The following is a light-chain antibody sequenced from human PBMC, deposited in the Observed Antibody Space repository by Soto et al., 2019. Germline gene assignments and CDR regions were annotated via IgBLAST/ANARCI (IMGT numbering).Light chain of an antibody. CDR2: GAS. Sequence: EIVLTQSPGTLSLSPGERATLSCRASQSVSSNYLAWYQQKPGQAPRLLIYGASSRATGIPDRFSGSASGTDFTLTISRLEPEDFAVYYCQQYGSATITFGQGTRLEIQ. CDR1: QSVSSNY. J-gene: IGKJ5*01. CDR3: QQYGSATIT. V-gene: IGKV3-20*01.